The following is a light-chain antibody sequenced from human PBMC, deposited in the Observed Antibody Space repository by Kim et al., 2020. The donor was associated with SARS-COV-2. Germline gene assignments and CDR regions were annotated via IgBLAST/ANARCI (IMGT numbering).Light chain of an antibody. Sequence: HSVLTQPASVSGSPRQSITISCTGTSSDVGGYNYVSWYQQLPGKAPKLMIYDVSNRPSGISNRFSGSKSGNTASLTISGLQAEDEADYYCTSYTSIGTYVFGTGTKVTVL. CDR2: DVS. CDR3: TSYTSIGTYV. V-gene: IGLV2-14*03. CDR1: SSDVGGYNY. J-gene: IGLJ1*01.